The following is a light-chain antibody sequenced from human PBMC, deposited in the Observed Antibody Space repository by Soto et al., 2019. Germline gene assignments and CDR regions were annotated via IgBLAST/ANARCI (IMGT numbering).Light chain of an antibody. J-gene: IGKJ5*01. Sequence: DIVMTQSPDSLAVSLGGRATINCKSSQSILNSSNNKNQLAWYQLKPGQPPKKLIFWASTRENGVPDRFVSSGSGTDFTLTISSLQAEDVAVYYCHQYYRLPVAFGQGKRLEIK. CDR1: QSILNSSNNKNQ. CDR3: HQYYRLPVA. CDR2: WAS. V-gene: IGKV4-1*01.